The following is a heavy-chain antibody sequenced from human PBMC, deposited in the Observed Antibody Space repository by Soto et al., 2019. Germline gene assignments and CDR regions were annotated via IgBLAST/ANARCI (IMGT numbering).Heavy chain of an antibody. J-gene: IGHJ6*02. CDR2: IRSKAYGGTT. V-gene: IGHV3-49*03. CDR1: GFTFVDYA. CDR3: TREIPWAYGMDV. D-gene: IGHD2-21*01. Sequence: PGGSLRLSCTASGFTFVDYAMSWFRQAPGKGLEWVGFIRSKAYGGTTEYAASVKGRFTISRDDSKSIAYLQMNSLKTEDTAVYYCTREIPWAYGMDVWGQGTTVTVSS.